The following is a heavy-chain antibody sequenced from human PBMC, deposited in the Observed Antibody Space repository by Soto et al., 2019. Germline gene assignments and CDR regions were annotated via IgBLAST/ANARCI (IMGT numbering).Heavy chain of an antibody. CDR3: ARGPDYYPPYYFAY. V-gene: IGHV3-30-3*01. CDR2: ISYDGSNK. D-gene: IGHD1-26*01. CDR1: GFTFSSYA. J-gene: IGHJ4*02. Sequence: QVQLVESGGGVVQPGRSLRLSCAASGFTFSSYAMHWVRQAPGKGLEWVAVISYDGSNKYYADSVKGRFTISRDNSTNTLYLQMNSLRAEDTAVYYCARGPDYYPPYYFAYWGQGTLVTVSS.